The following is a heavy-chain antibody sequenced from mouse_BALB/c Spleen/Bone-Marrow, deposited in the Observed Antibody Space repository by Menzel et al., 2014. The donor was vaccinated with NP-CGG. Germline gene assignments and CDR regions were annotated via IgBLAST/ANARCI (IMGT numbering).Heavy chain of an antibody. CDR1: GFEFSRYW. CDR3: ARLVYYGSMGY. V-gene: IGHV4-1*02. D-gene: IGHD1-1*01. J-gene: IGHJ2*01. Sequence: EVQLVESGGGRVQPGGSLQLSCAASGFEFSRYWMSWVRQAPGKGLEWIGEINPDSSTINYTPSLKDKFLISRDNAKNTLYLQMSKVKAEDTAVYYCARLVYYGSMGYWGQGTTLTGSP. CDR2: INPDSSTI.